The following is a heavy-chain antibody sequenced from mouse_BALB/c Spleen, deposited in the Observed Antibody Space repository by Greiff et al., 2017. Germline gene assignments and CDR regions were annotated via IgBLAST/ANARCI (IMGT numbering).Heavy chain of an antibody. J-gene: IGHJ4*01. CDR3: ATTMITTPYYAMDY. Sequence: QVQLKESGPSLVQPSQSLSITCTVSGFSLTSYGVHWVRQSPGKGLEWLGVIWRGGSTDYNAAFMSRLSITKDNSKSQVFFKMNSLQADDTAIYYCATTMITTPYYAMDYWGQGTSVTVSS. V-gene: IGHV2-5-1*01. CDR1: GFSLTSYG. D-gene: IGHD2-4*01. CDR2: IWRGGST.